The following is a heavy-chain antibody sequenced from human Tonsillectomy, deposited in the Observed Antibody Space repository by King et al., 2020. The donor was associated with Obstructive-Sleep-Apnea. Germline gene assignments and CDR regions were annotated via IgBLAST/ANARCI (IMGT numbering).Heavy chain of an antibody. D-gene: IGHD6-19*01. V-gene: IGHV3-9*01. CDR3: AKDKDSSGWYADY. J-gene: IGHJ4*02. Sequence: EVQLVESGGGLVQPGRSLRLSCVASVFTFDDYAMHWVRQAPGKGLEWVSGIIWNSGSIGYVDSVKGRFTISRDNVKKSLYLQMNSLRVEDTALYYCAKDKDSSGWYADYWGQGTLVTVSS. CDR1: VFTFDDYA. CDR2: IIWNSGSI.